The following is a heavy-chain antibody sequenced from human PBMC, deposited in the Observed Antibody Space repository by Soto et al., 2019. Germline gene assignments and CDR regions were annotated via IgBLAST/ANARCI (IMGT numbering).Heavy chain of an antibody. CDR2: TIPLFGLT. D-gene: IGHD5-18*01. CDR1: GVSLNNFA. Sequence: QAQLMQSGADAKKPGSSVKVSCRASGVSLNNFAFCWVRQAPGQGLEWIGGTIPLFGLTNYAQKFQGKVTITAVESRSTVYMEMTDLTSEDTAVYYCGSPVAGATLNTYYTYGLDVWGQGTTVTV. J-gene: IGHJ6*02. V-gene: IGHV1-69*01. CDR3: GSPVAGATLNTYYTYGLDV.